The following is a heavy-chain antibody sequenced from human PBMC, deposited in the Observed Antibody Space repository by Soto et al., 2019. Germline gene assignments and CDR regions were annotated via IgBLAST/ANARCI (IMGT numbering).Heavy chain of an antibody. D-gene: IGHD3-22*01. J-gene: IGHJ4*02. CDR3: ATADYYDSSGLDY. V-gene: IGHV3-53*01. CDR2: IFYDETP. CDR1: GFSVSGNY. Sequence: HPWGSLRLSCAASGFSVSGNYMSWVRQAPGKRLKWVSVIFYDETPYYADSVKGRFTISRDNSKNTLWLQINSLRVEETAVYYCATADYYDSSGLDYWGQGTLVT.